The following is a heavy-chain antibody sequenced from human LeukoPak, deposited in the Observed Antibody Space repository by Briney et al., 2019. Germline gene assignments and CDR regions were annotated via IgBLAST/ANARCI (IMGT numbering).Heavy chain of an antibody. CDR3: ARVDYDYVWGSYRLNWFDP. CDR2: IIPIFGTA. D-gene: IGHD3-16*02. J-gene: IGHJ5*02. CDR1: GGTFSSYA. Sequence: GASVKVSCKASGGTFSSYAISWVRQAPGQGLEWMGGIIPIFGTANYAQKFQGRVTITTDESTSTAYMELSSLRSEDTAVYHCARVDYDYVWGSYRLNWFDPWGQGTLVTVSS. V-gene: IGHV1-69*05.